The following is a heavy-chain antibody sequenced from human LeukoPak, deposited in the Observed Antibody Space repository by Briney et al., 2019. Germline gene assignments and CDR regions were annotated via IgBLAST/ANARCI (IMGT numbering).Heavy chain of an antibody. V-gene: IGHV4-61*05. CDR2: VYYSGST. D-gene: IGHD2-15*01. CDR3: ARIHRYCSGGACYVLDN. Sequence: SETLSLTCTVSGGSISSSSYYWGWIRQPPGRGLEWIGYVYYSGSTNYNPSFKSRITISVDTSRNQFSLQLSSVTAADTAVYYCARIHRYCSGGACYVLDNWGQGTLVAVSS. J-gene: IGHJ4*02. CDR1: GGSISSSSYY.